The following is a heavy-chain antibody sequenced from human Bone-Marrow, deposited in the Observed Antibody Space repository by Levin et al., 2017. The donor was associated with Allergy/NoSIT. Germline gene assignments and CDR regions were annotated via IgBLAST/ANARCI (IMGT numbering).Heavy chain of an antibody. CDR1: GGSISGSY. CDR2: MYNSGST. Sequence: SQTLSLTCTVSGGSISGSYWSWIRRPPGKGLEWIGYMYNSGSTKYNPSLKSRVTISVDTSKNQFSLKLNSVTAADAAVYYCARDRTITASGQTYYYGMDVWGQGTTVTVSS. D-gene: IGHD6-13*01. V-gene: IGHV4-59*01. CDR3: ARDRTITASGQTYYYGMDV. J-gene: IGHJ6*02.